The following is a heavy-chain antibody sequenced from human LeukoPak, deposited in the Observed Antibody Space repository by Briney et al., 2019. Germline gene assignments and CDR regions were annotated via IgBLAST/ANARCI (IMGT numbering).Heavy chain of an antibody. CDR2: INHSGST. J-gene: IGHJ3*02. CDR1: GGSFSGYY. Sequence: SETLSLTCAVYGGSFSGYYWNWIRQPPGKGLEWIGEINHSGSTNYNPSLKSRVTISVDTSKNQFSLKLSSVTAADTAVYYCAREPHYDRSDSPHDAFDIWGQGTMITVSS. V-gene: IGHV4-34*01. D-gene: IGHD3-22*01. CDR3: AREPHYDRSDSPHDAFDI.